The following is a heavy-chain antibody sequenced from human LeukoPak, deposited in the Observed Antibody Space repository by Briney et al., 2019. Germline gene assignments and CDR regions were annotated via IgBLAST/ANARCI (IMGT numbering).Heavy chain of an antibody. J-gene: IGHJ4*02. V-gene: IGHV3-21*01. CDR2: ISSSSSYI. CDR1: GFTFSSYS. CDR3: ARDATYYDYVWGSYRPGIFDY. D-gene: IGHD3-16*02. Sequence: PGGPLRLSCAASGFTFSSYSMNWVPQAPGKGREWVSSISSSSSYIYYADSVKGRFTISRDNAKNSLYLQMNSLRAEDTAVYYCARDATYYDYVWGSYRPGIFDYWGQGTLVTVSS.